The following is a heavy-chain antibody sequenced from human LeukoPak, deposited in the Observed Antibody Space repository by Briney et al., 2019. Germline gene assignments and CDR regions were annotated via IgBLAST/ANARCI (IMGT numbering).Heavy chain of an antibody. CDR1: GFTFDDYG. J-gene: IGHJ3*02. CDR2: INWNGGST. V-gene: IGHV3-20*04. Sequence: GGSLRLSCAASGFTFDDYGMSWVRQAPGKGLEWVSGINWNGGSTGYADSVKGRFTISRDNAKNSLYLQMNSLRAEDTAVYYCAREGSLEMRDAFDIWGQGTMVTVSS. D-gene: IGHD5-24*01. CDR3: AREGSLEMRDAFDI.